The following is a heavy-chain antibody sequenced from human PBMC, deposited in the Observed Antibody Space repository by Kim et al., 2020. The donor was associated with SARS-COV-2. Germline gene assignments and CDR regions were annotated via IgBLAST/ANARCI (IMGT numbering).Heavy chain of an antibody. D-gene: IGHD3-22*01. V-gene: IGHV3-7*01. CDR2: IKQDGSEK. J-gene: IGHJ6*02. CDR3: AREISNYYDSSGYGVGDYYYGMDV. Sequence: GGSLRLSCAASGFTFSSYWMSWVRQAPGKGLEWVANIKQDGSEKYYVDSVKGRFTISRDNAKNSLYLQMNSLRAEDTAVYYCAREISNYYDSSGYGVGDYYYGMDVWGQGTTVTVSS. CDR1: GFTFSSYW.